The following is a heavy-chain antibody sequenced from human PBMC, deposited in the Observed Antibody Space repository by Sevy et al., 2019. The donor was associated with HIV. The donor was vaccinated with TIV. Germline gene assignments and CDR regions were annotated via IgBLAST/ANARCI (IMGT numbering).Heavy chain of an antibody. D-gene: IGHD6-6*01. Sequence: SETLSLTCTVSGGSISSGGYQWGWIRQPPGKGLEWIGSMSNSGYTYYNPSLKSRVNIIVDTSRNQFSLKVSSVTAADTGLYYSAGGRVAGRLDSWGQGILVTVSS. CDR2: MSNSGYT. CDR3: AGGRVAGRLDS. J-gene: IGHJ4*02. CDR1: GGSISSGGYQ. V-gene: IGHV4-39*02.